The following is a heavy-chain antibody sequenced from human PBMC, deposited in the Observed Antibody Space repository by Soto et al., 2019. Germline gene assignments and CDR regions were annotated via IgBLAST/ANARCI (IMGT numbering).Heavy chain of an antibody. D-gene: IGHD2-15*01. Sequence: SVKVSCKASGGTFSSYAISWVRQAPGQGLEWMGGIIPIFGTANYAQKFQGRVTITADESTSTAYMELSSLRSEDTAVYYCAREGVGYCSGGSCYSPNYGMDVWGQGTTVTVSS. CDR2: IIPIFGTA. CDR1: GGTFSSYA. CDR3: AREGVGYCSGGSCYSPNYGMDV. J-gene: IGHJ6*02. V-gene: IGHV1-69*13.